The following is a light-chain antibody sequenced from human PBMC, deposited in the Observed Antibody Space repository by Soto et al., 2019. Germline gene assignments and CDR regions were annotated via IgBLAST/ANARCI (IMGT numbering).Light chain of an antibody. Sequence: EIVLTQSPGTLSLSPGERATLSCRASQSVSSSYLAWYQQKPGQAPRLLIFGASSRATGIPDRFSGSGSGTDFTLTISRLEPEDFVVYYCQQYGSSPPTTFGQGTKLEIK. J-gene: IGKJ2*01. CDR3: QQYGSSPPTT. CDR1: QSVSSSY. CDR2: GAS. V-gene: IGKV3-20*01.